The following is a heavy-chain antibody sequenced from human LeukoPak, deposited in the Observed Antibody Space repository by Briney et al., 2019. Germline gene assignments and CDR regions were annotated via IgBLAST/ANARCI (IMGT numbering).Heavy chain of an antibody. J-gene: IGHJ4*02. V-gene: IGHV1-46*01. CDR1: GGTFTSYY. Sequence: ASVKVSCKASGGTFTSYYMHWVRQAPGQGLEWMGIINPSGGSTSYAQKFQGRVTMTRDTSTSTVYMELSSLRSEDTAVYYCARAGDNYDFWSGYYLIYWGQGTLVTVSS. CDR2: INPSGGST. D-gene: IGHD3-3*01. CDR3: ARAGDNYDFWSGYYLIY.